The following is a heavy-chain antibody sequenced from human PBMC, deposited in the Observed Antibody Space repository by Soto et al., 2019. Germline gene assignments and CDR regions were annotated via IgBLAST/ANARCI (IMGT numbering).Heavy chain of an antibody. CDR2: TSSSTSHT. V-gene: IGHV3-11*05. D-gene: IGHD6-13*01. Sequence: QVQLVESGGGLVKPGGSLRLSCAVSGFTFSDNYMTWIRQAPGKGLEWVSYTSSSTSHTNYADSVKGRFTISRDNAKNSLFLQMNRLRAEDTAVYYCARGRGAAADYFDFWGQGTLVTVSS. J-gene: IGHJ4*02. CDR1: GFTFSDNY. CDR3: ARGRGAAADYFDF.